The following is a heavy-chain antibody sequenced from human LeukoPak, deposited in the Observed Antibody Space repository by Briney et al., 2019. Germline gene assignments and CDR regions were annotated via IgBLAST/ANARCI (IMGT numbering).Heavy chain of an antibody. J-gene: IGHJ4*02. D-gene: IGHD7-27*01. CDR2: ISSSGSTI. CDR1: GFTFSSYE. Sequence: GGSLRLSCAASGFTFSSYEMNWVRQAPGKGLEWVSYISSSGSTIYYADSVKGRFTISRDNAKNSLYLQMNSLRVEDTAVYYCARDLNWETYWGQGTLVSVSS. CDR3: ARDLNWETY. V-gene: IGHV3-48*03.